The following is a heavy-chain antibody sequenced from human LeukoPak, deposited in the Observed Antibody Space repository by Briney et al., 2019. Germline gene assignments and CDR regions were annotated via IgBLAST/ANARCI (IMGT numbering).Heavy chain of an antibody. V-gene: IGHV4-34*01. CDR3: ARVPPETYCSGGSCYSGRYNWFDP. D-gene: IGHD2-15*01. Sequence: SETLSLTCAVYGGSFSGYYWSWIRQPPGKGLEWIGEINHSGSTNYNPSLKSRVTISVDTSKNQFSLKLSSVTAADTAVYYCARVPPETYCSGGSCYSGRYNWFDPWGQGTLVTVSS. J-gene: IGHJ5*02. CDR1: GGSFSGYY. CDR2: INHSGST.